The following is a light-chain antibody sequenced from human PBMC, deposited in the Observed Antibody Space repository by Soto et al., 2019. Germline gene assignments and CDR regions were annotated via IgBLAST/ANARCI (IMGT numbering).Light chain of an antibody. CDR3: SSYTSSTTLYA. V-gene: IGLV2-14*03. Sequence: QSALTQPASVSGSPGQSIAISCTGTSSDVGAYNYVSWYQQHPGKAPKLMIYDVSHRPSGVSDRFSGSKSANTASLTISGLQAEDEADYYCSSYTSSTTLYALGTGTKVTVL. CDR1: SSDVGAYNY. J-gene: IGLJ1*01. CDR2: DVS.